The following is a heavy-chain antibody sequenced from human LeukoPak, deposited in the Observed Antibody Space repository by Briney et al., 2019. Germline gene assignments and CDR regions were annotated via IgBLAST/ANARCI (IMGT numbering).Heavy chain of an antibody. CDR2: ISSSSSTI. CDR1: GFTFSSYS. CDR3: ARGSGSYSFDY. D-gene: IGHD1-26*01. V-gene: IGHV3-48*04. Sequence: GGSLRLSCAASGFTFSSYSMNWVRQAPGKGLEWVSYISSSSSTIYYADSVKGRFTISRVNAKNSLYLQMNSLRAEDTAVYYCARGSGSYSFDYWGQGTLVTVSS. J-gene: IGHJ4*02.